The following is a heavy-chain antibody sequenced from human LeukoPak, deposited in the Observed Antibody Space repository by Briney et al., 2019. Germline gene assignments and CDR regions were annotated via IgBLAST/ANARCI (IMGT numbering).Heavy chain of an antibody. D-gene: IGHD3-22*01. Sequence: ASVKVSCKASGYTFTSYGISWVRQAPGQGLEWMGWISAYNGNTNYAQKLQGRVTMTTDTSTSTAYMELRSLRSDDTAVYYCARDRYYYDSSGYYPRVDYWGQGTLVTVSS. CDR3: ARDRYYYDSSGYYPRVDY. V-gene: IGHV1-18*01. CDR1: GYTFTSYG. J-gene: IGHJ4*02. CDR2: ISAYNGNT.